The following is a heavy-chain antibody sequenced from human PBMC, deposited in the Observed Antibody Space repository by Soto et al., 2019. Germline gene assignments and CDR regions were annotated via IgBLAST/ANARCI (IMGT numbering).Heavy chain of an antibody. CDR1: GASISNYY. Sequence: QVRLQESCPGLVKPSETLSLTCTVSGASISNYYWSWIRQPAGKGLACLGRIYASGTTTYNPSLRSRVTMSVDTSKNQFSLKLNSVTAADTAVYYCARESRSELGTVEYWGQGTLVTVSS. V-gene: IGHV4-4*07. D-gene: IGHD1-1*01. CDR2: IYASGTT. J-gene: IGHJ4*02. CDR3: ARESRSELGTVEY.